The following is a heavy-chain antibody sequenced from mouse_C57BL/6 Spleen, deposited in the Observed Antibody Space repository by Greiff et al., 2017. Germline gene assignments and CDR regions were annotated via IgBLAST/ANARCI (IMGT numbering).Heavy chain of an antibody. CDR2: IYPRSGNT. D-gene: IGHD1-1*01. J-gene: IGHJ2*01. Sequence: VQLQQSGAELARPGASVKLSCKASGYTFTSYGLSWVKQRTGQGLEWIGEIYPRSGNTYYNEKFKGKATLTADKSSSTAYMELRSLTSEDSAVYFCARDYYGSSYRYFDYWGQGTTLTVSS. CDR3: ARDYYGSSYRYFDY. V-gene: IGHV1-81*01. CDR1: GYTFTSYG.